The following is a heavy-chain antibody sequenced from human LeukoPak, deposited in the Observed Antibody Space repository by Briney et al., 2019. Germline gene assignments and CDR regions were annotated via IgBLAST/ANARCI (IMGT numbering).Heavy chain of an antibody. J-gene: IGHJ3*02. CDR1: GGSFSGYY. D-gene: IGHD6-19*01. CDR2: INHSGST. V-gene: IGHV4-34*01. Sequence: SETLSLTCAVYGGSFSGYYWSWIRQPPGKGLEWIGEINHSGSTYYNPSLKSRVTISVDTSKNQFSLKLSSVTAADTAVYYCARDTSIAVAGAFDIWGQGTMVTVSS. CDR3: ARDTSIAVAGAFDI.